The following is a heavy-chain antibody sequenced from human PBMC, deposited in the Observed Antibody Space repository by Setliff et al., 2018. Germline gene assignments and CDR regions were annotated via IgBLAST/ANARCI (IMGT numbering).Heavy chain of an antibody. D-gene: IGHD3-10*01. Sequence: PSETLSLTCTVSGGSLRGNAIFWGWIRQPPGKGLEWIGSIYYTGDPYYSPSLKSRVTMSVDTSRNQLSLKLTSVTAADTAVYYCARHVGSRSRGYNYYYYYMDVWGKGTTVTVSS. V-gene: IGHV4-39*01. CDR2: IYYTGDP. J-gene: IGHJ6*03. CDR3: ARHVGSRSRGYNYYYYYMDV. CDR1: GGSLRGNAIF.